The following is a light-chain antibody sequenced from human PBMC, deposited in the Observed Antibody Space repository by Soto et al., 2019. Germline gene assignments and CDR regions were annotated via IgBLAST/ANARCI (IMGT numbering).Light chain of an antibody. CDR2: DTS. CDR3: QQNYRTPLT. V-gene: IGKV1-39*01. Sequence: DIQLTQSPSSLSASVGDRVTITCRASQSISDYLSWYQQKPGKAPKLLIYDTSSLQSGVPSRFSGSGSGTDFTLTISSLQPVDFATYYCQQNYRTPLTFGGGTKVDIK. CDR1: QSISDY. J-gene: IGKJ4*01.